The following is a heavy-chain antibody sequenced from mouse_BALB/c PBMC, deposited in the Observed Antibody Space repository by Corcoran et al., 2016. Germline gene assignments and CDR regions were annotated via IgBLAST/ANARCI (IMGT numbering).Heavy chain of an antibody. J-gene: IGHJ4*01. CDR3: ARRDYGSSYYAMDY. CDR1: GYSFTDYI. Sequence: EIQLQQTGPELVKPGASVKISCKASGYSFTDYIMLWVKQSHGKSLEWIGNINPYYGSTSYNLKFKGKATLTVDKSSSKAYMQLNSLTSEDSAVYYCARRDYGSSYYAMDYWGQGTSVTVSS. V-gene: IGHV1-39*01. D-gene: IGHD1-1*01. CDR2: INPYYGST.